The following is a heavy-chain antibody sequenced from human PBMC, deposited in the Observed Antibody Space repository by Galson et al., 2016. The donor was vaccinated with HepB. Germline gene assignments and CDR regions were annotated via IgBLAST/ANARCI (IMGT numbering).Heavy chain of an antibody. Sequence: SLRLSCAASGFTFSTYDMHWVRQATGKGPEWVSGVSTSGAGYYAGSVKGRFTISRENAENSVYLQMNSLRAEDTAVYFCARASWSEKSWFDPWGQGTLVTVPS. CDR3: ARASWSEKSWFDP. CDR1: GFTFSTYD. V-gene: IGHV3-13*01. J-gene: IGHJ5*02. CDR2: VSTSGAG. D-gene: IGHD2-2*01.